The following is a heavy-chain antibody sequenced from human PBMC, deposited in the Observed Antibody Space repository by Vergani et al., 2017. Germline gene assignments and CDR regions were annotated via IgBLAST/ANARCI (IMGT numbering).Heavy chain of an antibody. D-gene: IGHD5-18*01. J-gene: IGHJ4*02. CDR1: GFTFSSYG. Sequence: QVQLVESGGGVVQPGRSLRLSCAASGFTFSSYGMHWVRQAPGKGLEWVAVIWYDGSNKYYADSVKGRFTISRDNSKNTLYLQMNSLRAEDTAVYYSAKNRIQLWFGSPFDYWGQGTLVTVSS. V-gene: IGHV3-33*06. CDR2: IWYDGSNK. CDR3: AKNRIQLWFGSPFDY.